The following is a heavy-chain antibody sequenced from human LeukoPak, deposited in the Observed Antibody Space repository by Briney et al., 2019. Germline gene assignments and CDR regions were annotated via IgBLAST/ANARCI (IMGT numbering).Heavy chain of an antibody. CDR2: ISSSSSYI. D-gene: IGHD3-22*01. V-gene: IGHV3-21*01. CDR1: GFTFSSYS. J-gene: IGHJ4*02. CDR3: ARDAGNYYDSSGYINDY. Sequence: GGSLRLSCAASGFTFSSYSMNWVRQAPGKGLEWVSSISSSSSYIYYADSVKGRFTISRDNAKNSLYLQMNSLRAEDTAVYYCARDAGNYYDSSGYINDYWGQGTLVTVSS.